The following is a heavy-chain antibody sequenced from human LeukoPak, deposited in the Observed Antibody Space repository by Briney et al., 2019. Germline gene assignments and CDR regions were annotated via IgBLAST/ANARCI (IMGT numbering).Heavy chain of an antibody. D-gene: IGHD3-22*01. V-gene: IGHV1-18*01. Sequence: ASVKVSCKASGYTFTSYGISWVRQAPGQGLEWMGWISAYNGNTNYAQKLQGRVTMTTDTSTSTAYMELRSLRSDDTAVYYCARAQYYYDSSGYDYWGQGTLVTVSS. CDR1: GYTFTSYG. CDR3: ARAQYYYDSSGYDY. CDR2: ISAYNGNT. J-gene: IGHJ4*02.